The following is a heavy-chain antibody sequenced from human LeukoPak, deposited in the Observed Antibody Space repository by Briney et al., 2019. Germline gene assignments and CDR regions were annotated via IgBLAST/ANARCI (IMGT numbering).Heavy chain of an antibody. D-gene: IGHD3-3*01. Sequence: PSETLSLTCTVSGGSISSYYWSLIRQPPGKGLEWIGYIYYSGSTNYNPSLKSRVTISVDTSKNQFSLKLSSVTAADTAVYYCARGTYYDFWSGYYYDHWGQGTLVTVSS. J-gene: IGHJ4*02. CDR3: ARGTYYDFWSGYYYDH. V-gene: IGHV4-59*08. CDR2: IYYSGST. CDR1: GGSISSYY.